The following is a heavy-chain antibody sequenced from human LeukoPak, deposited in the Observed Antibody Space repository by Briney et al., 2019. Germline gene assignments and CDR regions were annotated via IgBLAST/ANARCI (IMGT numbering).Heavy chain of an antibody. D-gene: IGHD3-10*01. CDR3: ARVVTMVRGESVD. CDR1: GYTFTSYG. Sequence: ASVTVSCKASGYTFTSYGISWVRQAPGQGLEWMGWISAYNGNTNYAQKFQGRVTMTRNTSISTAYMELSSLRSEDTAVYYCARVVTMVRGESVDWGQGTLVTVSS. J-gene: IGHJ4*02. CDR2: ISAYNGNT. V-gene: IGHV1-18*01.